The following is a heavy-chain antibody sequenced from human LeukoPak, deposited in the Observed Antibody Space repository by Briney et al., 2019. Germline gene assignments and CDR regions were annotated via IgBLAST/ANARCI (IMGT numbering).Heavy chain of an antibody. CDR2: FGPEDGET. CDR3: ATDPYGSDAFDI. V-gene: IGHV1-24*01. Sequence: ASVKVSCKVSGYTLTELSMHWVRQAPGKGLEWMGGFGPEDGETIYAQKFQGRVTMTEDTSTDTAYMELSSLRSEDTAVYYCATDPYGSDAFDIWGQGTMVTVSS. D-gene: IGHD3-10*01. J-gene: IGHJ3*02. CDR1: GYTLTELS.